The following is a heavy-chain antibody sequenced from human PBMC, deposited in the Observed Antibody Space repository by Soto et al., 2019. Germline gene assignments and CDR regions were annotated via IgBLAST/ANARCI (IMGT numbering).Heavy chain of an antibody. CDR2: ISGSGGST. CDR3: AKDTDRLFRYSSGWYLKGGAFDI. CDR1: GFTFRSYA. D-gene: IGHD6-19*01. V-gene: IGHV3-23*01. Sequence: PGGSLRLSCAASGFTFRSYAMSWVRQAPGKGLEWVAAISGSGGSTYYADSVKGRFTISRDNSKNTLYLQMNSLRADDTAVYYCAKDTDRLFRYSSGWYLKGGAFDIWGQGTMVTVSS. J-gene: IGHJ3*02.